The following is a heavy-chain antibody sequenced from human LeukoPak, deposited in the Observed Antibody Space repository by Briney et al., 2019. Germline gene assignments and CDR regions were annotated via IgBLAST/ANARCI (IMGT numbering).Heavy chain of an antibody. Sequence: GGSLRLSGTASGFTLSDYGMSWVRQAPGKGLEWVSAIIGSGEKTYYADSVKGRFTISRDNFKNTLHLQMNSLRAEDTAQYCCAKDRGYSTGWYNYFYGMDVWGQGTTVTVSS. J-gene: IGHJ6*02. CDR1: GFTLSDYG. V-gene: IGHV3-23*01. CDR3: AKDRGYSTGWYNYFYGMDV. CDR2: IIGSGEKT. D-gene: IGHD6-19*01.